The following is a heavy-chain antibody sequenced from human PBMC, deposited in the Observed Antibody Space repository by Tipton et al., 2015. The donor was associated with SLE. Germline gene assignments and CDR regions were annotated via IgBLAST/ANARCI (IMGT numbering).Heavy chain of an antibody. CDR3: ARDSGSYGTDY. J-gene: IGHJ4*02. CDR2: IYYSGTF. Sequence: TLSLTCTVAGVSISSGSYYWVWIRQPPGKGLEWIGRIYYSGTFYYNPSLKSRVAISADTSKNQFSLKLSSVTAADTAVYYCARDSGSYGTDYWGQGTLVTVSS. D-gene: IGHD1-26*01. V-gene: IGHV4-39*07. CDR1: GVSISSGSYY.